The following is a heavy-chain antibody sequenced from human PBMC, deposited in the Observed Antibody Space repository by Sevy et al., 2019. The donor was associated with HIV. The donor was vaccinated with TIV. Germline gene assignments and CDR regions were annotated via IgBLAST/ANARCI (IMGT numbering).Heavy chain of an antibody. Sequence: GGSLRLSCAASGFTFSRYGMHWVRQAPGKGLEWVASIRFDGNNKHYVHSVMGRFTISRDDSKNTLYLQMNSLRSEDTAVYYCAKDSVARNLHFDYWGQGALVTVSS. J-gene: IGHJ4*02. CDR3: AKDSVARNLHFDY. CDR2: IRFDGNNK. V-gene: IGHV3-30*02. CDR1: GFTFSRYG. D-gene: IGHD6-19*01.